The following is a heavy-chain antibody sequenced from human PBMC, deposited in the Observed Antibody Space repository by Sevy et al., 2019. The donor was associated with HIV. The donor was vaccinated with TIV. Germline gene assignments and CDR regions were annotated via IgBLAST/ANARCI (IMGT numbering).Heavy chain of an antibody. CDR2: MSYDGNNK. Sequence: GGYLRLCCAASGFTFSNYPMYWVRQAPGKGLECVATMSYDGNNKYYADSVKGRFTMSIDKSKNTLYLQMNTVRAEDTALYYCARDAAEGPYGDTFFSNWFDAWGQGTLVTVSS. CDR1: GFTFSNYP. J-gene: IGHJ5*02. V-gene: IGHV3-30*04. D-gene: IGHD2-21*01. CDR3: ARDAAEGPYGDTFFSNWFDA.